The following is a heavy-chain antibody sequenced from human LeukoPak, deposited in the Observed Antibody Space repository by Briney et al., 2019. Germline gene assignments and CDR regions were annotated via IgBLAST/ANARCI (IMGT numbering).Heavy chain of an antibody. V-gene: IGHV3-48*03. J-gene: IGHJ4*02. CDR2: ISSSGSTI. CDR3: AREGGYSGYDSGYYFDY. CDR1: GFTFSSYE. Sequence: GGSLRLSCAASGFTFSSYEMNWVRQAPGKGLEWVSYISSSGSTIYYADSVKGRFTISRDNAKNSLYLQMNILRAEDTAVYYCAREGGYSGYDSGYYFDYWGQGTLVTVSS. D-gene: IGHD5-12*01.